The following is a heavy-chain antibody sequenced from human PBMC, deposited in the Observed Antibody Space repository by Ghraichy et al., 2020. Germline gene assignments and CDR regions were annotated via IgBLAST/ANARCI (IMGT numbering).Heavy chain of an antibody. CDR1: GGSISSSSYY. D-gene: IGHD3-3*01. CDR3: ARIASDFWSGYPTAPWYFDL. V-gene: IGHV4-39*07. J-gene: IGHJ2*01. CDR2: IYYSGST. Sequence: SETLSLTCTVSGGSISSSSYYWGWIRQPPGKGLEWIGSIYYSGSTYYNPSLKSRVTISVDTSKNQFSLKLSSVTAADTAVYYCARIASDFWSGYPTAPWYFDLWGRGTLVTVSS.